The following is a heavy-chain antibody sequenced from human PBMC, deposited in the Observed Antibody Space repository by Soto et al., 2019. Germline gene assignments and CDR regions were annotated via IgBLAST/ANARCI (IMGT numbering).Heavy chain of an antibody. D-gene: IGHD6-13*01. CDR2: IWYDGRNE. J-gene: IGHJ4*02. CDR1: GFTFSSYG. CDR3: ARWGIAAGDY. Sequence: QVQLVESGGGVVQPGRSLRLSCAASGFTFSSYGMHWVRQAPGKGLEWVAVIWYDGRNEYYADSVKGRFTISRDNSRNTLYLQMNSLRAEDTAVYYCARWGIAAGDYWGQGTLVTVSS. V-gene: IGHV3-33*01.